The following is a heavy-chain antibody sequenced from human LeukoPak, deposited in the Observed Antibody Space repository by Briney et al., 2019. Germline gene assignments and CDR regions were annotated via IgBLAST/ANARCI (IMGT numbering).Heavy chain of an antibody. J-gene: IGHJ5*02. CDR2: IHYSGST. CDR3: ARHMALWFGEPWFDP. CDR1: GISITTYY. D-gene: IGHD3-10*01. V-gene: IGHV4-59*01. Sequence: PSETLSLTCTVSGISITTYYWSWIRQPPGKGLEWIGLIHYSGSTTYNPSLKSRVTISIDTSKNQFSLHLSSVTAADTAVYYCARHMALWFGEPWFDPWGQGTLVTVSS.